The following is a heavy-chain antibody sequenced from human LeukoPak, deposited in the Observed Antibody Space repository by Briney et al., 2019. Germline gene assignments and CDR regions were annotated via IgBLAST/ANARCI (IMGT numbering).Heavy chain of an antibody. J-gene: IGHJ3*02. CDR2: ICGTGSYI. V-gene: IGHV3-21*06. CDR1: GFTFSSYT. CDR3: ARSLRDAFDS. Sequence: PGGSLRLSCAASGFTFSSYTRSWVRQAPGKGLEWVSSICGTGSYIYYADFMKGRFTTARDNAKNSLYLQRNSLRAEDTAVYDCARSLRDAFDSWGQGTMVTVSS.